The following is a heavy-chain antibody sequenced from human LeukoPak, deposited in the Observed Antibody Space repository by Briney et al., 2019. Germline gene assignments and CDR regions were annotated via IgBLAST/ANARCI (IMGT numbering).Heavy chain of an antibody. D-gene: IGHD3-3*01. CDR1: GGTFSSYA. CDR2: IIPIFGTA. CDR3: ARGWDYDFWSGLDY. J-gene: IGHJ4*02. V-gene: IGHV1-69*05. Sequence: ASVKVSCKASGGTFSSYAISWVRQAPGQGLEWMGGIIPIFGTANYAQKFQGRVTITTDESTSTAYMELSSLRSEDTAVYYCARGWDYDFWSGLDYWGQGTLVTVSS.